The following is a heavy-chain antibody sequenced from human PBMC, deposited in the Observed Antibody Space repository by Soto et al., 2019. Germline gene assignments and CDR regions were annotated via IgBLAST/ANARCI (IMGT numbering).Heavy chain of an antibody. Sequence: SETLSLTCTVSGGSISSGGYYWSWIRQHPGKGLEWIGYIYYSGSTYYNPSLKSRVTKSVDTSKNQFSLKLSSVTAADTAVYYCARDSGADCSGGSCYFYWGQGTLVTVSS. CDR2: IYYSGST. CDR3: ARDSGADCSGGSCYFY. D-gene: IGHD2-15*01. V-gene: IGHV4-31*03. J-gene: IGHJ4*02. CDR1: GGSISSGGYY.